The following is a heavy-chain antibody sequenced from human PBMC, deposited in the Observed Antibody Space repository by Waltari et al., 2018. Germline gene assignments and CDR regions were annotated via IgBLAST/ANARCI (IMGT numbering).Heavy chain of an antibody. CDR1: GFTFSSYS. CDR3: ARADSSSWYYFDY. V-gene: IGHV3-21*01. J-gene: IGHJ4*02. Sequence: EVQLVESGGGLVKPGGSLRLSCAAAGFTFSSYSMNWVRRAPGKGLGWVASISSSSSYIYYADSVKGRFTISRDNAKNSLYLQMNSLRAEDTAVYYCARADSSSWYYFDYWGQGTLVTVSS. CDR2: ISSSSSYI. D-gene: IGHD6-13*01.